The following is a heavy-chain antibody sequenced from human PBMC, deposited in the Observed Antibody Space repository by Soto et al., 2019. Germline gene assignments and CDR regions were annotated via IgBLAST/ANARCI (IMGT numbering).Heavy chain of an antibody. CDR1: GYTFTYRY. D-gene: IGHD3-10*01. V-gene: IGHV1-45*02. Sequence: GASVKVSCKASGYTFTYRYLHWVRQAPGQALEWMGWITPFNGNTNYAQKFQDRVTITRDRSMSTAYMELSSLRSEDTAMYYCARSNYYGSGSYYGRSGMDAWGQGTTVTVSS. CDR2: ITPFNGNT. CDR3: ARSNYYGSGSYYGRSGMDA. J-gene: IGHJ6*02.